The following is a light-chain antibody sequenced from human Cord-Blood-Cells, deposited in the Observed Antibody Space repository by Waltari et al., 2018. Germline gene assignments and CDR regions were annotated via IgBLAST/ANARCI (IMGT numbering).Light chain of an antibody. J-gene: IGKJ2*03. Sequence: DIQMTQSPSSLSASAGDRVTITCQASQDISNYLNWYQQKPGKAPKLLIYDASNLETGVPSRFSGSGSGTDFTFTISSLQPEDIATYYCQQYDNLPYSFGQWTKLEIK. CDR3: QQYDNLPYS. V-gene: IGKV1-33*01. CDR1: QDISNY. CDR2: DAS.